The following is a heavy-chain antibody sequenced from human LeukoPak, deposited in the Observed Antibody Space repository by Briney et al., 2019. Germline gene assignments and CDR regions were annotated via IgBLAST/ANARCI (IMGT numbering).Heavy chain of an antibody. D-gene: IGHD1-26*01. J-gene: IGHJ5*02. V-gene: IGHV3-64D*06. CDR1: GFTFSSYA. CDR2: ISVSGGST. CDR3: GKGQRGIGDP. Sequence: GGSLRLSCSASGFTFSSYAMHWVRQAPGKGLEYVSAISVSGGSTNYAGSVKGRFTISRDNSKNTLYLQMSSLRAEDTAVYYCGKGQRGIGDPWGQGTLVTVSS.